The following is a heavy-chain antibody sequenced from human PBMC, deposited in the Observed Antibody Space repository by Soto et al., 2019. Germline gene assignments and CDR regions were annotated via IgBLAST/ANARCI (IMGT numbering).Heavy chain of an antibody. D-gene: IGHD3-22*01. Sequence: GASVKVSCKASGGTFSSYAISWVRQAPGQGLEWMGGIIPIFGTANYAQKFQGRVTITADESTSTAYMELSSLRSEDTAVYYCARRKYYYDSSGYPLGGTDVWGQGTTVTVSS. V-gene: IGHV1-69*13. CDR1: GGTFSSYA. J-gene: IGHJ6*02. CDR2: IIPIFGTA. CDR3: ARRKYYYDSSGYPLGGTDV.